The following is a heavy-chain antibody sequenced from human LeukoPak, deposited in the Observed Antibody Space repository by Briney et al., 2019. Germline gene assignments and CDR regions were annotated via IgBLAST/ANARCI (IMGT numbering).Heavy chain of an antibody. Sequence: PGGSLRLSCAASGFTFSSYAMSWVRQAPGKGLEWVSAISGSGGSTYYADSVKGRFTISRDNSKNTLYLQMNSLRAEDTAVYYCAKVSSWGYYYDSSGYYPPPDYYFDYWGQGTLVTVSS. V-gene: IGHV3-23*01. CDR2: ISGSGGST. D-gene: IGHD3-22*01. CDR3: AKVSSWGYYYDSSGYYPPPDYYFDY. J-gene: IGHJ4*02. CDR1: GFTFSSYA.